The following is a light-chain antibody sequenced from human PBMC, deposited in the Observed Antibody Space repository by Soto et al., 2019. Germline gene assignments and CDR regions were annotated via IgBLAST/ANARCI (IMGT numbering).Light chain of an antibody. Sequence: IVMTQSPATLSVSPGERATLPCRASQSVTTNVAWYQHKPGQAPRLLIYGASTRATGIPARFSGSGSGTEFTLTISSLQSEDFAIYYCQQYNNWPPLTFGGGTKVDIK. CDR2: GAS. V-gene: IGKV3-15*01. CDR1: QSVTTN. CDR3: QQYNNWPPLT. J-gene: IGKJ4*01.